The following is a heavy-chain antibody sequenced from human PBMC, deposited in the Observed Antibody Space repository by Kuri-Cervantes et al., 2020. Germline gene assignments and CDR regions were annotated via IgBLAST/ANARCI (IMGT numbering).Heavy chain of an antibody. J-gene: IGHJ4*02. CDR1: GGTFSSYA. V-gene: IGHV1-69*13. CDR3: ARGSPSNYDFWSGYYHYFDY. Sequence: SVKVSCKASGGTFSSYAISWVRQAPGQGLEWMGGIIPIFGTANYAQKFQGRVTITADESTSTAYMELSSLRSEDTAVYYCARGSPSNYDFWSGYYHYFDYWGQGTLVTVSS. D-gene: IGHD3-3*01. CDR2: IIPIFGTA.